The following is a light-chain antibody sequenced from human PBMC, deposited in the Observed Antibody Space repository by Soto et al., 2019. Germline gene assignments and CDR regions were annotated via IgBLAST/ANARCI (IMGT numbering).Light chain of an antibody. CDR3: SSYSSSSTLV. V-gene: IGLV2-14*01. CDR1: SSDVGGYKY. CDR2: EVS. J-gene: IGLJ1*01. Sequence: ALTQPASVSGSPGQSITIACTGTSSDVGGYKYVSWYQQHPGKAPKLMIYEVSNRPSGVSNRFSGSKSGNTASLTISGLQAEDEADYYCSSYSSSSTLVFGTGTKVTVL.